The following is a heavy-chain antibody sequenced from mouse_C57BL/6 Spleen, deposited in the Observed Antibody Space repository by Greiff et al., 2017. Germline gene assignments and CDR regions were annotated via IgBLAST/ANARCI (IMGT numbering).Heavy chain of an antibody. J-gene: IGHJ2*01. D-gene: IGHD1-1*01. CDR1: GFNIKDYY. CDR2: IDPEDGDT. Sequence: VQLKQSGAELVRPGASVKLSCTASGFNIKDYYMHWVKQRPEQGLEWIGRIDPEDGDTEYAPKFQGKATMTADTSANTAYLQLSSLTSEDTAVYYCTTYYGSSYDYFDYWGQGTTLTVSS. CDR3: TTYYGSSYDYFDY. V-gene: IGHV14-1*01.